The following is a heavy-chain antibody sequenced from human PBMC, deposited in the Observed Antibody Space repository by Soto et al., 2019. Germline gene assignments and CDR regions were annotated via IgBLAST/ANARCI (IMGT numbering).Heavy chain of an antibody. CDR2: IYYSGST. J-gene: IGHJ6*02. CDR3: GMGVRGVIIGYYYYGMDV. D-gene: IGHD3-10*01. CDR1: GGSISSSSYY. V-gene: IGHV4-39*01. Sequence: QLQLQESGPGLVKPSETLSLTCTVSGGSISSSSYYWGWIRHPPGKGLEWIGSIYYSGSTYYNPSLTSRVTISVDTYKNQFSLKLSSVTAADTAVYYCGMGVRGVIIGYYYYGMDVWGQGTTVTVSS.